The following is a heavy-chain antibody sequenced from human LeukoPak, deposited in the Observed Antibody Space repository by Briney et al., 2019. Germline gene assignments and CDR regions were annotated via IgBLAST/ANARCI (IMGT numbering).Heavy chain of an antibody. CDR2: IIPIFGTA. J-gene: IGHJ6*03. V-gene: IGHV1-69*05. CDR3: AREGWDLGYYYYMDV. D-gene: IGHD1-26*01. Sequence: SVKVSCKASGGTFSTYAISWVRQAPGQGLEWMGGIIPIFGTANYAQKFQGRVTITTDESTSTAYMELSSLRSEDTAVYYCAREGWDLGYYYYMDVWGKGTTVTVS. CDR1: GGTFSTYA.